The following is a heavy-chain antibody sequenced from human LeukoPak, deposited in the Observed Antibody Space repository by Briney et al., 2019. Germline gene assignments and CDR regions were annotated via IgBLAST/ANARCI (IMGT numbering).Heavy chain of an antibody. CDR2: ISSSGSTI. J-gene: IGHJ6*02. CDR1: GFTFSDYY. CDR3: SRDSYGYRPDSGFNV. Sequence: GGSLRLSCAASGFTFSDYYMSRIRQAPGKGLEWVSYISSSGSTIYYADSVKGRFTISRDNAKNSLYLQMNSLRAEDTAVYYCSRDSYGYRPDSGFNVWGQGTTVIVSS. D-gene: IGHD5-24*01. V-gene: IGHV3-11*01.